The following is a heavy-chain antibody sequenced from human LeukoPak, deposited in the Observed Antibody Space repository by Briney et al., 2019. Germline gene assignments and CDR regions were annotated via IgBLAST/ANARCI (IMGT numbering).Heavy chain of an antibody. D-gene: IGHD1-26*01. J-gene: IGHJ3*02. Sequence: GGSLRLSCAASGFTFSSYGMSWVRQAPGKGLEWVSAISGSGGSTYYADSVKGRFTISRDNAKNTLYLQMNSLRVEDTAVYYCARGGSYSSNAFDIWGQGTMVTVSA. CDR1: GFTFSSYG. CDR2: ISGSGGST. V-gene: IGHV3-23*01. CDR3: ARGGSYSSNAFDI.